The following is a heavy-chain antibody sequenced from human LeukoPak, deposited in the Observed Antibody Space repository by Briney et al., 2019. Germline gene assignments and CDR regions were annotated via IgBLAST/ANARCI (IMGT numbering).Heavy chain of an antibody. J-gene: IGHJ5*02. V-gene: IGHV3-7*01. CDR3: ATGRSMPT. CDR1: GFSFSNYW. CDR2: INEDGSQK. Sequence: GGSLRLSCSVSGFSFSNYWMSWVRQAPGKGLEWVASINEDGSQKQYVDSVKGRFTISRDNAKNSQYLQVNSLRAEDTAVYYCATGRSMPTWGQGTLVTVSS. D-gene: IGHD2-2*01.